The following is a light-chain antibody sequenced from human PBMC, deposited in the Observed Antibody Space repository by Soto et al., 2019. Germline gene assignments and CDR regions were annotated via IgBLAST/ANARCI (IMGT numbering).Light chain of an antibody. V-gene: IGKV2-30*01. CDR2: RVS. CDR1: KSLVYSDGNTH. J-gene: IGKJ1*01. CDR3: TPGTRWPRT. Sequence: DVVLTQSPLSLPANFGQPASISCRSSKSLVYSDGNTHLSWFHQRPGQSPRRLIYRVSSRDAGVPDRISCSGSCTDFTLEISRVEAEDVGIYFCTPGTRWPRTFGQGTKVEVK.